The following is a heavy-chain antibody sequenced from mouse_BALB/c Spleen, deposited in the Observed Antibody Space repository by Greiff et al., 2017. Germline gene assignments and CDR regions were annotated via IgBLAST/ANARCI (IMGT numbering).Heavy chain of an antibody. V-gene: IGHV5-17*02. J-gene: IGHJ4*01. CDR2: ISSGSSTI. CDR3: ARGTDYEAMDY. Sequence: EVHLVESGGGLVQPGGSRKLSCAASGFTFSSFGMHWVRQAPEKGLEWVAYISSGSSTIYYADTVKGRFTISRDNPKNTLFLQMTSLRSEDTAMYYCARGTDYEAMDYWGQGTSVTVSS. D-gene: IGHD2-4*01. CDR1: GFTFSSFG.